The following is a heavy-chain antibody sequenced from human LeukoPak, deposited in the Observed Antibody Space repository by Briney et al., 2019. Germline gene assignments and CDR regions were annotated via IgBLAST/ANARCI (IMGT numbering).Heavy chain of an antibody. J-gene: IGHJ4*02. CDR3: SRTHNTENCGLTGDFDY. V-gene: IGHV1-2*02. D-gene: IGHD1-20*01. Sequence: ASVKVSCKASGYTFTGYYIHWVRQAPGQGLEWMAWVSPRTGATKCAQKFQGRVTVTRDTSLSTAYMELSGLGSDDTALYYCSRTHNTENCGLTGDFDYWGQGIQVTVSA. CDR1: GYTFTGYY. CDR2: VSPRTGAT.